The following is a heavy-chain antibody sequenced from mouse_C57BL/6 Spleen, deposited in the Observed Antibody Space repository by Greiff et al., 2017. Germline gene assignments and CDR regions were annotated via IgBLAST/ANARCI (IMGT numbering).Heavy chain of an antibody. D-gene: IGHD4-1*01. CDR1: GYSITSGYY. V-gene: IGHV3-6*01. CDR2: ISYDGSN. Sequence: EVQLQESGPGLVKPSPSLSLTCSVTGYSITSGYYWNWIRQFPGNKLEWMGHISYDGSNNYNPTLKNLIAITRDTSKNQSFMKLNSVTTEDTATYNCARELDYFDYWGQGTTLTVSS. J-gene: IGHJ2*01. CDR3: ARELDYFDY.